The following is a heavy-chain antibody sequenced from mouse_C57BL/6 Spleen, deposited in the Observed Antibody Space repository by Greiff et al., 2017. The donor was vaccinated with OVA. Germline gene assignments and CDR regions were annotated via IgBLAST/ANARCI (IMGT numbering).Heavy chain of an antibody. CDR3: ARGGSRGDY. CDR1: GYTFTDYY. CDR2: INPNNGGT. D-gene: IGHD1-1*01. V-gene: IGHV1-26*01. J-gene: IGHJ2*01. Sequence: EVQLQQSGPELVKPGASVKISCKASGYTFTDYYMNWVKQSHGKSLEWIGDINPNNGGTSYNQKFKGKATLTVDKSSSTAYMELRSLTSEDSAVYYCARGGSRGDYWGQGTTLTVSS.